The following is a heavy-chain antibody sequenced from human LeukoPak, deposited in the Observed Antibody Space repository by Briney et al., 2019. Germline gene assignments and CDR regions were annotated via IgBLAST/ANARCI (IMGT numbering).Heavy chain of an antibody. CDR1: GYTFTRYY. V-gene: IGHV1-46*01. Sequence: ASVRVSCKASGYTFTRYYVHWVRQAPGQGLEWMGVINLSGGSTSYAQKFQGRVTMTRDTSTSTVYMEVSSLRSEDTAVYYCARELESSGYFDYWGQGTLVTVSS. CDR2: INLSGGST. J-gene: IGHJ4*02. CDR3: ARELESSGYFDY. D-gene: IGHD3-3*01.